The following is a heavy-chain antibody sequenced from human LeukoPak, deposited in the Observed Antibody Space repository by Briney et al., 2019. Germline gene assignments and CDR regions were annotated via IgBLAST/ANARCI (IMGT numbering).Heavy chain of an antibody. CDR2: IYYSGST. CDR3: ARTKDRFLEWLLADY. J-gene: IGHJ4*02. CDR1: GGSISSYY. Sequence: PSETLSLTCTVSGGSISSYYWSWIRQPPGKGLEWIGYIYYSGSTNYNPSLKSRVTISVKTSKNQFSLKLRSVTAADTAVYYCARTKDRFLEWLLADYWGQGTLVTVSS. V-gene: IGHV4-59*01. D-gene: IGHD3-3*01.